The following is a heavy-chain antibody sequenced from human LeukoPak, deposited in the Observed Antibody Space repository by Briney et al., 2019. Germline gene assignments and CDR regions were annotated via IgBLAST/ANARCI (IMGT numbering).Heavy chain of an antibody. CDR3: ARAKRLTLDY. CDR2: IDPNSGGT. Sequence: ASVKVSCKASGYTFTVYYIHWVRQAPGQGLEWMGWIDPNSGGTNYAQKFQGRVTMTRDTSINTAYMELSRLRSDDSAVYYCARAKRLTLDYWGQGALVTVSS. D-gene: IGHD1-1*01. CDR1: GYTFTVYY. V-gene: IGHV1-2*02. J-gene: IGHJ4*02.